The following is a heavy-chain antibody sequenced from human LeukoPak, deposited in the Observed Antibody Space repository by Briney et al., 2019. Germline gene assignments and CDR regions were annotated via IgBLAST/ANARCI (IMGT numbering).Heavy chain of an antibody. J-gene: IGHJ5*02. CDR1: GGSISSGSYY. V-gene: IGHV4-61*02. CDR2: IYTSGST. CDR3: ARDKEQGWFDP. D-gene: IGHD1/OR15-1a*01. Sequence: SETLSLTXTVSGGSISSGSYYWSWIRQPAGNGLEWIGRIYTSGSTNYNPSLKSRVTISVDTSKNQFSLKLSSVTAADTAVYYCARDKEQGWFDPWGQGTLVTVSS.